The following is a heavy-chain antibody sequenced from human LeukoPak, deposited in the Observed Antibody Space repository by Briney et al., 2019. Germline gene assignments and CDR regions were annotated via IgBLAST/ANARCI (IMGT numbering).Heavy chain of an antibody. Sequence: PGGSLRLSCAASGFTFSSYWMSWVRQAPGKGLEWVANIKQDRSEKYYVDSVKGRFTISRDNAKNSLYLQMNSLRAEDTALYYCAKDRSAGYYGSGSYSDYWGQGTLVTVSS. CDR1: GFTFSSYW. CDR2: IKQDRSEK. J-gene: IGHJ4*02. D-gene: IGHD3-10*01. V-gene: IGHV3-7*03. CDR3: AKDRSAGYYGSGSYSDY.